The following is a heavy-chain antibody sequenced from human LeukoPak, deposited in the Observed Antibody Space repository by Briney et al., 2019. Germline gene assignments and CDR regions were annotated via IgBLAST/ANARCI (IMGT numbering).Heavy chain of an antibody. CDR1: GGSFSGYY. D-gene: IGHD5-18*01. V-gene: IGHV4-34*01. J-gene: IGHJ4*02. Sequence: PSETLSLTCAVYGGSFSGYYWSWIRQPPGKGLEWIGEINHSGSTNYNPSLKSRVTISVDTSKNQFSLKLSSVTAADTAVYYCARGRSGHSYGSSWGQGTLVTVSS. CDR3: ARGRSGHSYGSS. CDR2: INHSGST.